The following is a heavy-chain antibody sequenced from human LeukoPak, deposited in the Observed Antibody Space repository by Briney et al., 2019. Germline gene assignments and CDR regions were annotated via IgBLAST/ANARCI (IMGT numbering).Heavy chain of an antibody. CDR3: AKTYYSSGSYYHFEY. J-gene: IGHJ4*02. D-gene: IGHD3-10*01. CDR1: GFTFSTYA. V-gene: IGHV3-23*01. Sequence: GGSLRLSCAASGFTFSTYAMNWVRQAPGKGLEWVSTISDSGGSTYYADSVKGRFTISRDNSKNTLYLQMISLRVEDTAVYYCAKTYYSSGSYYHFEYWGQGTLVTVSS. CDR2: ISDSGGST.